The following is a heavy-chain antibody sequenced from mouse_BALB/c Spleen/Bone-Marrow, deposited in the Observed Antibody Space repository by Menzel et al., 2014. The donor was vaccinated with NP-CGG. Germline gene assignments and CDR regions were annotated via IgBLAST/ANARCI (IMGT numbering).Heavy chain of an antibody. D-gene: IGHD1-3*01. CDR3: ARSGNFFDY. Sequence: EVQLVESGPGLVKPSQSLSLTCTVTGYSITSGFAWNWIRQFPGNNLEWMGYISSSGRTSYHPSLKGRISITRDTSKNQFFLQLNSVTTEDTATYYCARSGNFFDYWGQGTTLTVSP. CDR1: GYSITSGFA. CDR2: ISSSGRT. J-gene: IGHJ2*01. V-gene: IGHV3-2*02.